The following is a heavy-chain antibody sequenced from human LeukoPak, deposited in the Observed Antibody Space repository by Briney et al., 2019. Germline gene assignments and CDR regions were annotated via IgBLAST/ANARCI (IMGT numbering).Heavy chain of an antibody. CDR1: GFTFSDYY. J-gene: IGHJ4*02. CDR2: ISSSSHYT. V-gene: IGHV3-11*05. D-gene: IGHD3-16*01. Sequence: GGSLRLSCAASGFTFSDYYMSWIRRAPGKGLEWGSYISSSSHYTNYADSVKGRFTISRDNAKNSLDLQMNSLRAEDTAVYYCARDLGGEKGKFDYWGQGTLVTVSS. CDR3: ARDLGGEKGKFDY.